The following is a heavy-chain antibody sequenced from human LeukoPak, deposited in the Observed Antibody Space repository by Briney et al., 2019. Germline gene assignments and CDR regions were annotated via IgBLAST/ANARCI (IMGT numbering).Heavy chain of an antibody. J-gene: IGHJ4*02. V-gene: IGHV4-59*01. D-gene: IGHD3-22*01. CDR2: IYYSGST. Sequence: SETLSLTCTVSGGSISSYYWSWIRQPPGKGLEWIGYIYYSGSTNYNPSLKSRVTLSVDTSKNQFSLKLSSVTAADTAVYYCARTRSSGYLTFDYWGQGILVTVSS. CDR1: GGSISSYY. CDR3: ARTRSSGYLTFDY.